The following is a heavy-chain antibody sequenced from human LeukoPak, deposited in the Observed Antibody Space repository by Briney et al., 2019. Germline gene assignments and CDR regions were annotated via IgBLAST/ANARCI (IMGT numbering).Heavy chain of an antibody. V-gene: IGHV4-59*01. D-gene: IGHD1-26*01. Sequence: SETLSLTCTDPGGSIRSYYWSWIRQPPGKGLEWIGYIYYSGSTNYNPSLKSRVTISVDTSKNQFSLKLSSVTAADTAVYYCARDQVGASDYWGQGTLVTVSS. J-gene: IGHJ4*02. CDR2: IYYSGST. CDR3: ARDQVGASDY. CDR1: GGSIRSYY.